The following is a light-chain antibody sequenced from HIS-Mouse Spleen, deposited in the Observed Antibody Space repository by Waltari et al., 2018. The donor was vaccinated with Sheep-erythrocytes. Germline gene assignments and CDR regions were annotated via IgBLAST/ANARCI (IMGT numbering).Light chain of an antibody. V-gene: IGLV2-11*01. J-gene: IGLJ1*01. Sequence: QSALTQPRSVSGSPGQSVTISCTGTSSDVGGYNYVSWYQQHPGKAPKLMIYDVSKRPSGVPDRFSGSKSGNPASLTISGLQVEDEADYYCCSYAGSYNHVFATGTKVTVL. CDR3: CSYAGSYNHV. CDR1: SSDVGGYNY. CDR2: DVS.